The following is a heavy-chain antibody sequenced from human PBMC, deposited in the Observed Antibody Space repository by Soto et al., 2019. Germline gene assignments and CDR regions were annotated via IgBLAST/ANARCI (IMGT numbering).Heavy chain of an antibody. CDR1: GAPITTGNYY. V-gene: IGHV4-39*02. D-gene: IGHD2-2*03. CDR3: AREGNLGRWIQPLDS. J-gene: IGHJ4*02. CDR2: SSVTGNT. Sequence: PSETLSLTCTVSGAPITTGNYYWGWIRQPPGKGLQWIGSSSVTGNTYFNPALKSRATISVDASKNRFSLRLTSVTAADTAVYYCAREGNLGRWIQPLDSWGQGTLVTVSS.